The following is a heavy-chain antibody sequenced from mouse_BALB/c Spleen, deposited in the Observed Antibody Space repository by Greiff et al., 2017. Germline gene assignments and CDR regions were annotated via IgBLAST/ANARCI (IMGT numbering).Heavy chain of an antibody. J-gene: IGHJ3*01. V-gene: IGHV14-3*02. D-gene: IGHD4-1*01. Sequence: EVQLQQSGAELVKPGASVKLSCTASGFNIKDTYMHWVKQRPEQGLEWIGRIDPANGNTKYDPKFQGKATITADTSTNTAYLQLSSLTSEDTAVYYCASSSGTCFAYWGQGTLVTVSA. CDR2: IDPANGNT. CDR3: ASSSGTCFAY. CDR1: GFNIKDTY.